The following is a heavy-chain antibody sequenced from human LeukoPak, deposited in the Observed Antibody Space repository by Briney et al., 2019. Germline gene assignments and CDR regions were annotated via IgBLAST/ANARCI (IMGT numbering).Heavy chain of an antibody. V-gene: IGHV4-59*01. Sequence: SETLSLTCTVSGGSISSYYLSWIRQPPGKGLEWIGYIYYSGSTNYNPSLKSRVTISVDTSKNQFSLKLSSVTAADTAVYYWARGYYDSSGYYSQHWGQGTLVTVSS. J-gene: IGHJ1*01. D-gene: IGHD3-22*01. CDR3: ARGYYDSSGYYSQH. CDR2: IYYSGST. CDR1: GGSISSYY.